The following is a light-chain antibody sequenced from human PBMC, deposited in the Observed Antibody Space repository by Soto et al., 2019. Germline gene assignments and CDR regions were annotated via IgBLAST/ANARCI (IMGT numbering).Light chain of an antibody. J-gene: IGKJ5*01. CDR1: QSLRTK. V-gene: IGKV3-15*01. CDR3: QPYTSWPPIT. Sequence: EIVLPPSPGTLSVSPGEGATLFSWTSQSLRTKLARYQQRAGQAPRLLMYGASTRATGIPDRFSGSRSGTEFTLTISSLQSEHFAVYHCQPYTSWPPITSGQGTRLDIX. CDR2: GAS.